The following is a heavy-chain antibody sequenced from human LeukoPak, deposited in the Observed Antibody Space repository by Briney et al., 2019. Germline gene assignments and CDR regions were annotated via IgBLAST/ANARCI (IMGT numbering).Heavy chain of an antibody. J-gene: IGHJ6*02. CDR2: MNPNSGNT. D-gene: IGHD6-13*01. CDR1: GYTFTSYD. V-gene: IGHV1-8*01. Sequence: ASVKVSCKASGYTFTSYDINWVRQAHGQGLEWMGWMNPNSGNTGYAQKFQGRVTMTRNTSISTAYMELSSLRSEDTAVYYCARGGLGSSWLDYYYYYGMDVWGQGTTVTVSS. CDR3: ARGGLGSSWLDYYYYYGMDV.